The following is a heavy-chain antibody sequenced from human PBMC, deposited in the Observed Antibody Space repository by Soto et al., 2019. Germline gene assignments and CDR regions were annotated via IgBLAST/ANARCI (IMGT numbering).Heavy chain of an antibody. CDR3: ARGWYYDFWSGYYTRLGGFYGMDV. Sequence: SVKVSCKASGYTFTSYDINWVRQATGQGLEWMGWMNPNSGNTGYAQKFQGRVTMTRNTSISTAYMELSSLRSEDTAVYYCARGWYYDFWSGYYTRLGGFYGMDVWGQGTTVTVSS. J-gene: IGHJ6*02. V-gene: IGHV1-8*01. D-gene: IGHD3-3*01. CDR2: MNPNSGNT. CDR1: GYTFTSYD.